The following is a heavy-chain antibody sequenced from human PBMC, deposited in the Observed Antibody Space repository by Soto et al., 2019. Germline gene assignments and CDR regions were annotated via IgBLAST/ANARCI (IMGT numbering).Heavy chain of an antibody. J-gene: IGHJ4*02. CDR1: GGSISSYY. CDR3: ASLSFLVRGDNYFDY. D-gene: IGHD3-10*01. Sequence: QVQLQESGPGLVKPSETLSLTCTVSGGSISSYYWSWIRQPPGKGMEWIGDIHYSGSTNYNPSLKRRVTISVDTSKNQCSLKLSSVTAADTAVYYCASLSFLVRGDNYFDYWGQGTLVTVSS. CDR2: IHYSGST. V-gene: IGHV4-59*01.